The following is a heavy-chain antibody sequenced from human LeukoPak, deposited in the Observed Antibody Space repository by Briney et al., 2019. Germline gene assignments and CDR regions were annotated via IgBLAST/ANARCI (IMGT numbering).Heavy chain of an antibody. CDR2: MNPNSGNT. CDR3: ARCEQWLDKKDCFDY. V-gene: IGHV1-8*01. CDR1: GYTFTSYD. J-gene: IGHJ4*02. D-gene: IGHD6-19*01. Sequence: GASVKVSCKASGYTFTSYDINWVRQATGQGLEWMGWMNPNSGNTGYAQKFQGRVTITTDESTSPAYMGLSSLRSEDTAVYYCARCEQWLDKKDCFDYWGQGTLVTVSS.